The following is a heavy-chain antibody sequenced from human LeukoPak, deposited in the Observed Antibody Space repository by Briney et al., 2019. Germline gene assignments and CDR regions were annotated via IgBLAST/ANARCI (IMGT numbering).Heavy chain of an antibody. D-gene: IGHD1-14*01. Sequence: PSGTLSLTCVVSGGSISSSNWWSWVRQPPEKGLEWIGEIYHGGSTNYNPSLKSRVTISVNMSKNQFSLKLISVTAADTAVYYCARDSTTYYYYYMDVWGKGTTVTISS. CDR3: ARDSTTYYYYYMDV. J-gene: IGHJ6*03. CDR1: GGSISSSNW. CDR2: IYHGGST. V-gene: IGHV4-4*02.